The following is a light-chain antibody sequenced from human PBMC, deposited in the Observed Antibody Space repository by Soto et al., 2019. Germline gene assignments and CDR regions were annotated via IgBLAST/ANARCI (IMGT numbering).Light chain of an antibody. Sequence: SCELTQPPSVSVSPGQTASITCSGDKLGDKYACWYQQKPGQSPVLVIYQDSKRPSGIPERFSGSNSGNTATLTISGTQAMDEADYYCQAWDSSTASVFGGGTKLTVL. CDR3: QAWDSSTASV. V-gene: IGLV3-1*01. CDR2: QDS. J-gene: IGLJ2*01. CDR1: KLGDKY.